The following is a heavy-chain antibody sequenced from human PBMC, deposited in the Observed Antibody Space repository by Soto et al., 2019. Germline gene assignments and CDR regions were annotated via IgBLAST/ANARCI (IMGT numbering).Heavy chain of an antibody. J-gene: IGHJ4*02. D-gene: IGHD3-3*01. V-gene: IGHV1-3*01. Sequence: QVQLVQSGTAVRKPGASVNVSCKASGYIITAYSIHWLRQAPGQRPEWVEWINAGHGDTKYSKRLHDRVTISRDTSANTAYMELTSLRSEDTAVYYCARGERNHDFWSGYFGRFDSWGQGTLVTVSS. CDR3: ARGERNHDFWSGYFGRFDS. CDR1: GYIITAYS. CDR2: INAGHGDT.